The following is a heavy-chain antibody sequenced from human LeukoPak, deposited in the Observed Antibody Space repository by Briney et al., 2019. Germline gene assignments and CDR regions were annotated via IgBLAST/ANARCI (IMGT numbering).Heavy chain of an antibody. D-gene: IGHD5-18*01. CDR1: GYTFTGYY. Sequence: ASVKVSCKASGYTFTGYYMHWVRQAPGQGLEWMGWINPNSGGTNYAQKFQGRVTMTRDTSISTAYMELSRLRSDDTAVYYCASSVYSYGPDHGMDVWGQGTTVTVSS. CDR3: ASSVYSYGPDHGMDV. V-gene: IGHV1-2*02. J-gene: IGHJ6*02. CDR2: INPNSGGT.